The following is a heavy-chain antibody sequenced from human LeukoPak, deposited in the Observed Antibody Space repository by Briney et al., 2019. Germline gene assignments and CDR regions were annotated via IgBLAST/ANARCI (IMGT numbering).Heavy chain of an antibody. J-gene: IGHJ4*02. CDR2: IWHDGSHK. V-gene: IGHV3-33*01. D-gene: IGHD3-10*01. CDR1: GFPFNTYA. CDR3: ARETFGSGSYPDY. Sequence: QPGSSLNLSCAASGFPFNTYAMHWVRQAPGKGLEWVTLIWHDGSHKFYIDSVRGRFTISRDNSRNTVYLQMNGLRAEDTAVYYCARETFGSGSYPDYWGQGTLVTVSS.